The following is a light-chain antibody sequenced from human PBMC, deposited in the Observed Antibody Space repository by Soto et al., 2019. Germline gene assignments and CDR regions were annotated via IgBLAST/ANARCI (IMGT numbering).Light chain of an antibody. V-gene: IGKV3-20*01. J-gene: IGKJ5*01. CDR2: GAS. CDR1: QTTSPKY. Sequence: LKQSPGTLSLKPGESATLSCRVSQTTSPKYVAWYQQRRGLAPRLLVYGASKRAAGIPDRFRGSGSGSEFSLTISGLEPEDFAVYFCQHFGSSPPVIFGHAT. CDR3: QHFGSSPPVI.